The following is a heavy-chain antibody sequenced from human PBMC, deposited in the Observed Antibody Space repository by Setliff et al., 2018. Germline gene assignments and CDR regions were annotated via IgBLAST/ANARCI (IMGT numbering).Heavy chain of an antibody. V-gene: IGHV1-2*02. Sequence: GASVKVSCKASGYTFIGYYIHWMRQVPGQGLEWMGWTNPHTGDTTYAQKFQDRVTMTRDTTISTAYMELSGLRSDDTAVYYCARLFPYYYGSSGYHALDIWGQGTMVTVSS. CDR3: ARLFPYYYGSSGYHALDI. CDR2: TNPHTGDT. J-gene: IGHJ3*02. D-gene: IGHD3-22*01. CDR1: GYTFIGYY.